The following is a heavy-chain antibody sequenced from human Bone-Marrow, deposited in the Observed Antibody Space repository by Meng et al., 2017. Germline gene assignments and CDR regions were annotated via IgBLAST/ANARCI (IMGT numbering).Heavy chain of an antibody. CDR1: GGSISTYY. CDR3: ARGPSHGGSYSDY. D-gene: IGHD2-21*02. V-gene: IGHV4-59*01. Sequence: QVQLQESGPGLVKPSETLSLTCTVSGGSISTYYCSWIRQSPEKGLEWIGYINYSGRTNYIHSLRSRATISVDPSKNQFSLNLRSVTAADTAVYYCARGPSHGGSYSDYWGQGTLVTVSS. J-gene: IGHJ4*02. CDR2: INYSGRT.